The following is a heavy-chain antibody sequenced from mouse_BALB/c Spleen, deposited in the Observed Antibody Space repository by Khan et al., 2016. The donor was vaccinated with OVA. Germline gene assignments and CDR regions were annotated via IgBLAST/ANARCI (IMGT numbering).Heavy chain of an antibody. D-gene: IGHD2-10*01. Sequence: QIQLVQSGPELKKPGETVKISCKASGYTFTNYGLNWVKQAPGKGLKWMGWINTYTGEPTYADDFKGRFAFSLETSASNVYLQINNLKNEDTATYFCARRPYFSYVMVYWGQGTSVTVS. CDR1: GYTFTNYG. J-gene: IGHJ4*01. V-gene: IGHV9-3-1*01. CDR2: INTYTGEP. CDR3: ARRPYFSYVMVY.